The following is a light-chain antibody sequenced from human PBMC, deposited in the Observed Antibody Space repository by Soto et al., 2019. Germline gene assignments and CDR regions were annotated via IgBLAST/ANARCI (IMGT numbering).Light chain of an antibody. J-gene: IGKJ3*01. V-gene: IGKV1-39*01. CDR2: AAS. CDR3: QTYNSAPYT. Sequence: DIQMTQSPSSLSASIGDRVTITCRASQNISSYLNWFQQKPGEAPKLLIQAASSLQSGVPSRFSGSGSGTDFTLTINSLQPEDFAVYYCQTYNSAPYTFGPGTKVDAK. CDR1: QNISSY.